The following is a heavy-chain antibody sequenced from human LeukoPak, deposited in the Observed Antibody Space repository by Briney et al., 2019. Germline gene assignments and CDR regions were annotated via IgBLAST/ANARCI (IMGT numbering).Heavy chain of an antibody. CDR3: ARNEKTPQQLATLYYYCYMDV. CDR1: GYTFTGYY. CDR2: INPNSGGT. V-gene: IGHV1-2*02. J-gene: IGHJ6*03. D-gene: IGHD6-13*01. Sequence: ASVKVSCKASGYTFTGYYMHWVRQAPGQGLEWMGWINPNSGGTNYAQKFQGRVTMTRDTSISTAYMELSRLRSDDTAVYYCARNEKTPQQLATLYYYCYMDVWGKGTTVTVSS.